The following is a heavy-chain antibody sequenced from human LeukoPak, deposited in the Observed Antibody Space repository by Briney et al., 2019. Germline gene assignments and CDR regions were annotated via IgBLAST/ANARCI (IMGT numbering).Heavy chain of an antibody. D-gene: IGHD6-19*01. J-gene: IGHJ5*02. CDR2: IYTSGST. CDR1: GGSISSYY. CDR3: ARVDSTGWDSFDP. V-gene: IGHV4-4*07. Sequence: SETLSLTCTVSGGSISSYYWSWIWQPAGKGMEWIGRIYTSGSTNYNPSLKSRVTMSVDTSKNQFSLKLSSVTAADTAVYYCARVDSTGWDSFDPWGQGTLVTVSS.